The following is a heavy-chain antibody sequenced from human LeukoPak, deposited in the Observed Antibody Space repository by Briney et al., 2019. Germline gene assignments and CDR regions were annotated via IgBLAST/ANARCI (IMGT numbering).Heavy chain of an antibody. D-gene: IGHD4-17*01. V-gene: IGHV3-53*01. CDR3: AREPPYGDYFDY. CDR1: GFTVSSNY. Sequence: GGSLRLSCAASGFTVSSNYMSWVRQAPGKGLEWVSVIYSGGTTYYADSVKGCFTISRDNSKNTLYLQMNSLSAEDTAVYYCAREPPYGDYFDYWGQGTLVTVSS. J-gene: IGHJ4*02. CDR2: IYSGGTT.